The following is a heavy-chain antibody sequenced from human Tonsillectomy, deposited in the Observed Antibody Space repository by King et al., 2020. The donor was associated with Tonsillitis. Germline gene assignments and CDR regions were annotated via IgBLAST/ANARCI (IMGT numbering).Heavy chain of an antibody. CDR2: IKSKTGGGTT. CDR1: GFTFTNAW. Sequence: VQLVESGGGLVKPGGSLRLSCTASGFTFTNAWMSWVRQAPGKGLEWVGRIKSKTGGGTTDYAAPVKGRFTISRDDLKDTLYLQMNSLKTEDTAVYYCATDSSGHGFDYWGQGTLVTVSS. D-gene: IGHD5-12*01. V-gene: IGHV3-15*01. J-gene: IGHJ4*02. CDR3: ATDSSGHGFDY.